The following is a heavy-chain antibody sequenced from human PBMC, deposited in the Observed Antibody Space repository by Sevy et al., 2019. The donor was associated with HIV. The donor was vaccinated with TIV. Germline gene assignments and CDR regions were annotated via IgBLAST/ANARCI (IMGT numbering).Heavy chain of an antibody. D-gene: IGHD3-22*01. Sequence: GGCLRLSCAASRFTFSSYWMSWVRQAPGKGLEWVANINQDGGEKYHMDSVKGRFTISRDNAKNSLYLQMNSLSAEDSAVYFWARVSSIYYDRGYYYAMDVWGQGTTVTVSS. CDR3: ARVSSIYYDRGYYYAMDV. CDR2: INQDGGEK. V-gene: IGHV3-7*01. CDR1: RFTFSSYW. J-gene: IGHJ6*02.